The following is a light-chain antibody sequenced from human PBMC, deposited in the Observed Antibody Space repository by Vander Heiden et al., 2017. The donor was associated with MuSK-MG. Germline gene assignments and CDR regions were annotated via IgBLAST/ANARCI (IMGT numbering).Light chain of an antibody. J-gene: IGKJ2*01. CDR3: QQRSNWPPLYT. CDR2: AAS. CDR1: QRASIY. Sequence: DIVLTQSPATLSLSPGERATLSCRASQRASIYLAGYQQKPGQPRRLLIYAASNRATGIPARFSGSGSGTAFTLNNSSIEHEEFAVYYCQQRSNWPPLYTFGQGTKLEIK. V-gene: IGKV3-11*01.